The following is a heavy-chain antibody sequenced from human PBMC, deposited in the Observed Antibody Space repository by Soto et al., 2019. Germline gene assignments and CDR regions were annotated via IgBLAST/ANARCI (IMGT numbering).Heavy chain of an antibody. CDR2: IKDGGVT. D-gene: IGHD5-12*01. V-gene: IGHV4-34*01. CDR3: ARGQEGIVATH. J-gene: IGHJ4*02. CDR1: GGSLTGYY. Sequence: QVHLQQWGAGLLKPSETLSLTCAVNGGSLTGYYWSWIRQPPGKGLEWIGEIKDGGVTNYSPSLKGRVTPSADTCKNHFSLKLISVTAADTAVYSCARGQEGIVATHWDQGTLVTVSS.